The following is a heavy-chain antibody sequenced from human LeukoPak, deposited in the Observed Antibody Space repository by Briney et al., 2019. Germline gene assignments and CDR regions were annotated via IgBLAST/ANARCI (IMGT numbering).Heavy chain of an antibody. Sequence: ASVKVSCKASGYTFTSYGINWVRQATGQGLKWMAWMNPNSGYTGYAQKFQGRVTLTRDTSITTAFMELSSLRSEDTAVYYCARSLGEDLEAPSVWGQGTLVTVSS. CDR1: GYTFTSYG. J-gene: IGHJ4*02. CDR2: MNPNSGYT. CDR3: ARSLGEDLEAPSV. V-gene: IGHV1-8*03. D-gene: IGHD5/OR15-5a*01.